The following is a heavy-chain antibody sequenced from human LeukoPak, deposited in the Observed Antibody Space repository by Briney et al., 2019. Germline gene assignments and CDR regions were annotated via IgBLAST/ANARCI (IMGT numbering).Heavy chain of an antibody. J-gene: IGHJ3*01. CDR3: ARYFGRAYSNGGRIDAFDL. CDR2: IGTSGATV. D-gene: IGHD4-11*01. V-gene: IGHV3-11*01. CDR1: GFTFSDYY. Sequence: GGSLRLSCVASGFTFSDYYMSWIREAPGKGLEWVSYIGTSGATVYYADSVKGRFTISRVTAKNSLYLQMTSLRAEDTAVYYCARYFGRAYSNGGRIDAFDLWGQGTMVTVSS.